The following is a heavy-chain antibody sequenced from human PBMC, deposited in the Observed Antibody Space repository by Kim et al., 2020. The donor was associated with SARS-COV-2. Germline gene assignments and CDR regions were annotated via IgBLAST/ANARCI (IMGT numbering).Heavy chain of an antibody. D-gene: IGHD4-17*01. CDR3: ARGLRATVGGRDY. J-gene: IGHJ4*02. V-gene: IGHV4-34*01. CDR1: GGSFSGYY. Sequence: SETLSFTCAVYGGSFSGYYWSWIRQPPGKGLEWIGEINHSGSTNYNPSLKSRVTISVDTSKNQFSLKLSSVTAADTAVYYCARGLRATVGGRDYWGQGTLVTVSS. CDR2: INHSGST.